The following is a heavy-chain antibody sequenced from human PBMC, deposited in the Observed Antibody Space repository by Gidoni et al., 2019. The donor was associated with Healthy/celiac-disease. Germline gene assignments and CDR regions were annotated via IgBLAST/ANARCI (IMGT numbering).Heavy chain of an antibody. CDR2: ISAYNGNT. J-gene: IGHJ6*02. Sequence: QVQLVQSGAEAKKPGASVKVSCKASGYTYTSSGSSGVRRTPGQGLEWMGGISAYNGNTNYAQKLQGRVTMTTNTTTSTAYLELRSLRSDNTARYYCAGDRPPTTRGSGDYYYYGMDVWGQGTTVTVSS. V-gene: IGHV1-18*01. CDR1: GYTYTSSG. CDR3: AGDRPPTTRGSGDYYYYGMDV. D-gene: IGHD4-17*01.